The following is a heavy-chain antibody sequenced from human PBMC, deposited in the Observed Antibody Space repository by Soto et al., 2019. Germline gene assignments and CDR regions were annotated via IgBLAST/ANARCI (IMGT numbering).Heavy chain of an antibody. D-gene: IGHD3-3*01. CDR2: IDPSDSQT. Sequence: LKISCKGSGYSFAGYWITWVRQKPGKGLEWMGRIDPSDSQTYYSPSFRGHVTISATKSITTVFLQWSSLRAADTAVYYCARERYDFWSGYYKDLRATGYGMDVWGQGTTVTVSS. J-gene: IGHJ6*02. CDR3: ARERYDFWSGYYKDLRATGYGMDV. V-gene: IGHV5-10-1*01. CDR1: GYSFAGYW.